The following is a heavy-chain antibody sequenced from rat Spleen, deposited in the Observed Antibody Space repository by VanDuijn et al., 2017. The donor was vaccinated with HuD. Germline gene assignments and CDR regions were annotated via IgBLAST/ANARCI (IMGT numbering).Heavy chain of an antibody. D-gene: IGHD4-1*01. CDR1: GFTFSGFP. J-gene: IGHJ2*01. CDR2: ITTSGGNT. V-gene: IGHV5-46*01. Sequence: EVQLVESGGGLVQPGRSMKLSCAASGFTFSGFPMAWVRQAPTEGLEWVASITTSGGNTYYRDSVKGRFTVSRDNAENTLYLQMDSLRSEDTATYYCAKETGYNSYFDYWGQGVMVTVSS. CDR3: AKETGYNSYFDY.